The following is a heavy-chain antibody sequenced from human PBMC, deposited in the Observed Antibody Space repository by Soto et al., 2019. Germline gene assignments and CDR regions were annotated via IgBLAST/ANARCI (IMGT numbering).Heavy chain of an antibody. CDR2: IYPGDSDV. V-gene: IGHV5-51*01. D-gene: IGHD2-15*01. CDR3: ATLGYCSGGSCPKSYFDY. J-gene: IGHJ4*02. Sequence: PGESLKISCKTSGYKFTNYWIGWVRQVPGRGLEWMGIIYPGDSDVRYSPSFQGQVTISADKSITTAYLQWRSLKASDTAIYYCATLGYCSGGSCPKSYFDYWGQGVLVTVSS. CDR1: GYKFTNYW.